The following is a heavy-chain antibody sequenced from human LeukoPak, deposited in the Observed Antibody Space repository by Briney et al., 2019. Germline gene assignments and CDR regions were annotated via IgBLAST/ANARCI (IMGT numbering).Heavy chain of an antibody. D-gene: IGHD6-13*01. Sequence: GGSLRLSCAASGFAFGDYSMNWVRQAPGKGLEWVSYISTSGLSTYYAGSVKGRFTISRDNAKNSLSLQMNSLRVEDTAVYYCARDMGITGADDCWGQGTLVIVSS. CDR3: ARDMGITGADDC. CDR1: GFAFGDYS. CDR2: ISTSGLST. J-gene: IGHJ4*02. V-gene: IGHV3-48*01.